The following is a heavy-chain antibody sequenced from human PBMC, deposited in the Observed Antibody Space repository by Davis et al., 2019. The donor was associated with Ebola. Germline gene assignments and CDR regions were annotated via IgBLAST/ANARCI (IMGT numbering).Heavy chain of an antibody. CDR3: VRRRTYCSGGSCFNWFDP. D-gene: IGHD2-15*01. V-gene: IGHV5-10-1*01. J-gene: IGHJ5*02. Sequence: GESLKTPCKCSGYSFTSYWISWVRQMPGKGPEWMGRIDPSDSYTNYSPSFQGHVTISADKSISTAYLQWSSLKASDTAMYYCVRRRTYCSGGSCFNWFDPWGQGTLVTVSS. CDR2: IDPSDSYT. CDR1: GYSFTSYW.